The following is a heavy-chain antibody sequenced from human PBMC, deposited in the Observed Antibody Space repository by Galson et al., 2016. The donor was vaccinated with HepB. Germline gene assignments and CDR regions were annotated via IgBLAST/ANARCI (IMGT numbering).Heavy chain of an antibody. CDR1: GFTLSRHS. V-gene: IGHV3-48*02. J-gene: IGHJ3*02. D-gene: IGHD3-22*01. CDR2: ISITSTTK. CDR3: ARDDRWYHYDSSGYYYGAFDM. Sequence: SLRLSCAGSGFTLSRHSMNWVRQAPGKGLEWISYISITSTTKYYADSVKGRFTIFRDNAKNSLYLQMNSLRDEDTAVYYCARDDRWYHYDSSGYYYGAFDMWGQGTMVAVSS.